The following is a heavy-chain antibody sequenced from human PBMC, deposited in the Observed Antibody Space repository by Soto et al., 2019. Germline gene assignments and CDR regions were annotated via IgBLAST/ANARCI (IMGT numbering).Heavy chain of an antibody. Sequence: QITLKESGPTLVKPTQTLTLTCTFSGFSLSTSGVVVCWIRQPPRNALELLALIYWDDDKRYSPSLKSRLTVTKDTSKNQMVLTMTNMDPVDTATYCCAHSWYFSGGSCYYSNRFAPWGQGTLVTVSS. CDR1: GFSLSTSGVV. J-gene: IGHJ5*02. CDR2: IYWDDDK. CDR3: AHSWYFSGGSCYYSNRFAP. D-gene: IGHD2-15*01. V-gene: IGHV2-5*02.